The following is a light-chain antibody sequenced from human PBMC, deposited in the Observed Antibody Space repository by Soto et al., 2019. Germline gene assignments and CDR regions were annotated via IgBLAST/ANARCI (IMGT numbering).Light chain of an antibody. Sequence: IVLTQSPGTLSLSPGERATLSCRASQSVNSSYLAWYQQKPGQAPRLLIYGASSRATGIPDRFSGSGSGTEFTLTISSLQPDDFATYYCQQYNSYSFGQGTKVDIK. CDR1: QSVNSSY. CDR3: QQYNSYS. J-gene: IGKJ1*01. V-gene: IGKV3-20*01. CDR2: GAS.